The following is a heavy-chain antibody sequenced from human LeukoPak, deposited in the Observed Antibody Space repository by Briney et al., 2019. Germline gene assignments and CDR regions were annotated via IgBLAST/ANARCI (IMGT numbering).Heavy chain of an antibody. Sequence: SETLSLTCTVSGGSISSYYWSWIRQPPGKGLEWIGYIYHSGSTYYNPSLKSRVTISVDRSKNQFSLKLSSVTAADTAVYYCAREGIAVAGTGYWGQGTLVTVSS. CDR1: GGSISSYY. CDR2: IYHSGST. CDR3: AREGIAVAGTGY. V-gene: IGHV4-59*12. D-gene: IGHD6-19*01. J-gene: IGHJ4*02.